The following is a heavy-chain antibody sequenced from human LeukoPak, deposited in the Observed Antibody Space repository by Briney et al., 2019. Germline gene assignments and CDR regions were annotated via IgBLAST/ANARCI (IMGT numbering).Heavy chain of an antibody. D-gene: IGHD3/OR15-3a*01. CDR2: IYYSGNT. CDR3: ARQTGSGLFILP. Sequence: SQTLSLTCTVSGGSISSGSYYWSWIRQPPGKGLEWIGSIYYSGNTYYNASLKSQVSISIDTSKNQFSLRLTSVTAADTAVYYCARQTGSGLFILPGGQGTLVTVSS. V-gene: IGHV4-39*01. J-gene: IGHJ4*02. CDR1: GGSISSGSYY.